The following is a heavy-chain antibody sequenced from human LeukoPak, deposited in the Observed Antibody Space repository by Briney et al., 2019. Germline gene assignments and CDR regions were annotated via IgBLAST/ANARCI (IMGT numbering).Heavy chain of an antibody. CDR2: IYYRGNT. D-gene: IGHD5-24*01. CDR1: GGSISSYY. V-gene: IGHV4-59*08. J-gene: IGHJ4*02. CDR3: ARGDAYHRH. Sequence: SETLSLTCTVSGGSISSYYWSWIRQPPGKGLEWIGNIYYRGNTNYNSSLKSRVTMSVDTSKTQFSLKLNSVTATDTAVYYCARGDAYHRHWGQGTLVTVSS.